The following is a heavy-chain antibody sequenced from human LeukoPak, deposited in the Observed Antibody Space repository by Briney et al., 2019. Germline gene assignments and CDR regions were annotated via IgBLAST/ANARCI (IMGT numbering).Heavy chain of an antibody. CDR3: ANLLLEIAVGSRVHGRDV. CDR2: FDPADGET. CDR1: GYTLTELS. D-gene: IGHD2-2*01. Sequence: GASVKVSCKVSGYTLTELSMHWVRQAPGKGLEWMGGFDPADGETIYAQKFQGRVSMTEDTSTDTAYMELSSLRSEDTAVYYCANLLLEIAVGSRVHGRDVWGQGTTVTVSS. J-gene: IGHJ6*02. V-gene: IGHV1-24*01.